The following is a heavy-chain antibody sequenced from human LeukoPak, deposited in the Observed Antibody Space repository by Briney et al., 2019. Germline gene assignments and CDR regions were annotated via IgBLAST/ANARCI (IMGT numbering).Heavy chain of an antibody. J-gene: IGHJ4*02. D-gene: IGHD3-16*01. CDR1: GFTFSSYA. CDR2: INQDGSEN. Sequence: GGSLRLSCAASGFTFSSYAMTWVRQAPGKGLEWVANINQDGSENWYADSVKGRFTVSRDNARNSVYLQMNSLRTEDTAVYYCARDATPPGIIFNNWGRGPWVTVS. V-gene: IGHV3-7*05. CDR3: ARDATPPGIIFNN.